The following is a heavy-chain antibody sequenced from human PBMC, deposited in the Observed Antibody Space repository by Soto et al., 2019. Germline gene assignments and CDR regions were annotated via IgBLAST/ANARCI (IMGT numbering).Heavy chain of an antibody. CDR2: RWYDGSNK. V-gene: IGHV3-33*01. CDR3: ARVGASGYRYEAFDY. CDR1: GFTFSSYG. Sequence: QVQLVESGGGVVQPGRSLRLSCAASGFTFSSYGMHWVRQAPGKGLEWVAVRWYDGSNKYYADSVKGRFTISRDNSRNTRYVQMNSLRAEDTAVYYCARVGASGYRYEAFDYWGQGTLVPVSS. D-gene: IGHD5-18*01. J-gene: IGHJ4*02.